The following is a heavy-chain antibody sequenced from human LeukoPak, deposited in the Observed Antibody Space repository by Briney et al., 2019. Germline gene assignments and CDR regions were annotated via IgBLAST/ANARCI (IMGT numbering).Heavy chain of an antibody. CDR1: GFTFSSYS. CDR3: ASINRGYSGYDSQFDY. D-gene: IGHD5-12*01. Sequence: GGSLRLSCAASGFTFSSYSMNWVRQAPGKGLEWVSSIRSSSSYIYYADSVKGRFTISRDNAKTSLYLQMNSLRAEDTAVYYCASINRGYSGYDSQFDYWGQGTLVTVSS. V-gene: IGHV3-21*04. J-gene: IGHJ4*02. CDR2: IRSSSSYI.